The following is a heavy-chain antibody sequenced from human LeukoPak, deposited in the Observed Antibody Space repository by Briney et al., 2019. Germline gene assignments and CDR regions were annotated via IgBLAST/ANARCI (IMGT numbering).Heavy chain of an antibody. CDR2: IYSGGST. CDR3: ARLEWLLYFYFDY. D-gene: IGHD3-3*01. V-gene: IGHV3-66*02. CDR1: GFTVSSNY. Sequence: GGSLRLSCAASGFTVSSNYMSWVRQAPGKGLEWVSVIYSGGSTYHADSVKGRFTISRDNSKNTLYLQMNSLRAEDTAVYYCARLEWLLYFYFDYWGQGTLVTVSS. J-gene: IGHJ4*02.